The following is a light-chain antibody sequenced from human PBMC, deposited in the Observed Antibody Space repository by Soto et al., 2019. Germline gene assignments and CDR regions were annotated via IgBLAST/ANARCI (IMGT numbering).Light chain of an antibody. CDR3: QQRSNWPPGST. Sequence: EIVLTQSPATLSLSPGDRATLSCRASQSVSSYLAWYQQKPGQAPRLLIYDASSRATGIPARFSGSGSGTDFTLTISSLEPKDFAVYYCQQRSNWPPGSTFGPGTKVDIK. J-gene: IGKJ3*01. CDR2: DAS. CDR1: QSVSSY. V-gene: IGKV3-11*01.